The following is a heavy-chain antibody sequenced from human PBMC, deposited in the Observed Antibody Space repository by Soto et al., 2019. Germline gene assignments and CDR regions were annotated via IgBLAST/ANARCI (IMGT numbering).Heavy chain of an antibody. CDR2: IKSKTDGGTT. J-gene: IGHJ4*02. Sequence: GGSLRLSCAASGFTFSSYWMNWVRQAPGKGLEWVGRIKSKTDGGTTDYAAPVKGRLTISRDDSKNTLYLQMNSLKTEDTAFFFCAKGGGTYWSDTSAYSAFDYWAQGTLVTVSS. CDR1: GFTFSSYW. V-gene: IGHV3-15*07. D-gene: IGHD3-22*01. CDR3: AKGGGTYWSDTSAYSAFDY.